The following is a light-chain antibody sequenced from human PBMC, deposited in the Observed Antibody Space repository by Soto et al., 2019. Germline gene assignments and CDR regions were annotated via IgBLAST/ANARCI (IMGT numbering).Light chain of an antibody. J-gene: IGKJ2*01. CDR3: QQRSNWG. V-gene: IGKV3-11*01. CDR1: QNVGSH. CDR2: DTS. Sequence: EIVLTQSPATLSLSPGERATLSCRASQNVGSHLAWYQQKPGQAPRLLIYDTSNRATGIPARFSGSGSGTDFTLTISSLEPEDVAVYYCQQRSNWGFGQGTKLEIK.